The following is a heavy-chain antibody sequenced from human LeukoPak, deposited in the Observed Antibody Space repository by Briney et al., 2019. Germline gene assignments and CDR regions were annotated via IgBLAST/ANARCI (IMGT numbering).Heavy chain of an antibody. D-gene: IGHD1-26*01. J-gene: IGHJ4*02. CDR3: TKGAKWELPLDY. V-gene: IGHV3-23*01. CDR2: LSGRVGIP. Sequence: GGPLRLSCAASGFTFNSYSMRWVRQAPGKGLEGVSALSGRVGIPYYADSVKGRFTISRDNSQNALYLQRNSLRAEDTALYYCTKGAKWELPLDYWGQGTLVTVSS. CDR1: GFTFNSYS.